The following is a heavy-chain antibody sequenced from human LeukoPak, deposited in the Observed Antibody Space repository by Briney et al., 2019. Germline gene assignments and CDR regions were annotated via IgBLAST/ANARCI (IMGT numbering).Heavy chain of an antibody. D-gene: IGHD3-22*01. CDR3: ARKNYYDSSGYCDI. V-gene: IGHV4-59*01. Sequence: PSETLSLTCTVSGGSISSYYWSWIRQPPGKGLEWIGYIYYSGSTNYNPSLKGRVTISVDTSKNQFSLKLSSVTAADTAVYYCARKNYYDSSGYCDIWGQGTMVTVSS. CDR1: GGSISSYY. J-gene: IGHJ3*02. CDR2: IYYSGST.